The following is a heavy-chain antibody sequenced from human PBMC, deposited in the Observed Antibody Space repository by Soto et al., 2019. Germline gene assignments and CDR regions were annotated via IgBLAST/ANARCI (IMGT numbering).Heavy chain of an antibody. V-gene: IGHV3-33*01. J-gene: IGHJ6*03. CDR2: IWYDGSNK. D-gene: IGHD3-10*01. CDR1: GFTFSSYG. Sequence: QVQLVESGGGVVQPGRSLRLSCAASGFTFSSYGMHWVRQAPGKGLEWVAVIWYDGSNKYYADSVKGRFTISRDNSKNTRYLQMNSLRAEDTAVYYCARDRYYGSGSDYYYYYYMDVWGKGTTVTVSS. CDR3: ARDRYYGSGSDYYYYYYMDV.